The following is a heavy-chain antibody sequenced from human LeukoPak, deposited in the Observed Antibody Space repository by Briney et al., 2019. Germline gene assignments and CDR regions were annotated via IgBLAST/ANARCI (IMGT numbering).Heavy chain of an antibody. CDR3: AKEVEQWLVEGADY. D-gene: IGHD6-19*01. CDR2: ISYDGTNK. Sequence: QPGGSLRLSCAASGFTFSSYDMHWVRQAPGKGLEWVAIISYDGTNKYYADSMKGRFTISRDNSKNTLYLQMNNLRAEDTAVYYCAKEVEQWLVEGADYWGQGTLVTVSS. J-gene: IGHJ4*02. V-gene: IGHV3-30*18. CDR1: GFTFSSYD.